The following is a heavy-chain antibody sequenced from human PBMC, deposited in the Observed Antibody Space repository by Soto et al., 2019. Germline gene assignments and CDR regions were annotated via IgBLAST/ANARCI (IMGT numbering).Heavy chain of an antibody. CDR2: IDPSDSYT. J-gene: IGHJ4*02. CDR1: GYSFTSYW. Sequence: PGESLKISCKGSGYSFTSYWISWVRQMPGKGLEWMGRIDPSDSYTNYSPSFQGHVTISADKSISTAYLQWSSLKASDTAMYYCARYYGANPPFNFWGKGTLVTVSS. V-gene: IGHV5-10-1*01. CDR3: ARYYGANPPFNF. D-gene: IGHD4-17*01.